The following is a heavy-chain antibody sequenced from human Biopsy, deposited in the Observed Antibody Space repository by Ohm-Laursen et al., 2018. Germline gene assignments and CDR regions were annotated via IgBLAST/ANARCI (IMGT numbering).Heavy chain of an antibody. CDR3: ARDLLEWSLPS. CDR1: GDAFLGYY. V-gene: IGHV1-2*02. J-gene: IGHJ4*02. Sequence: ASVKVSCKTSGDAFLGYYLHWVRQAPGQGLEWMGSIYPNSGDTDFAQKFQGRVSMTKDTSVSTAYLELSSLRSDDTAIYYCARDLLEWSLPSWGQGTLVTVSS. D-gene: IGHD3-3*01. CDR2: IYPNSGDT.